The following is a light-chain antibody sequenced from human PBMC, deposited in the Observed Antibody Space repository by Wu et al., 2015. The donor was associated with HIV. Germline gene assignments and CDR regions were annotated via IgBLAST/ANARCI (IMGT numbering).Light chain of an antibody. CDR1: QSISSW. CDR2: EAS. J-gene: IGKJ4*01. Sequence: DIQMTQSPSTLSASVGDRVTITCRASQSISSWLAWYQQKPGKAPKLLIYEASSLESGVPSRFSGSGSGTEFTLTISSLQSEDFAVYYCQQYNNWPPLTFGGGTKVEIK. CDR3: QQYNNWPPLT. V-gene: IGKV1-5*03.